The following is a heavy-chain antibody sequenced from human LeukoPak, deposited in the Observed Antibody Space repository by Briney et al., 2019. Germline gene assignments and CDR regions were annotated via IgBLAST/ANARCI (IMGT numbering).Heavy chain of an antibody. CDR3: ARDGGRATIVRGIIIMSVGDF. J-gene: IGHJ4*02. V-gene: IGHV3-30*03. D-gene: IGHD3-10*01. CDR2: ISFDGTNK. Sequence: GGSLRLSCAASDFAFSIYGMHWVRQAPGQGLEWVAVISFDGTNKYYADSLKGRFTISRDNSKNTVYLQMNSLRPEDTAVYYCARDGGRATIVRGIIIMSVGDFWGQGALVTVST. CDR1: DFAFSIYG.